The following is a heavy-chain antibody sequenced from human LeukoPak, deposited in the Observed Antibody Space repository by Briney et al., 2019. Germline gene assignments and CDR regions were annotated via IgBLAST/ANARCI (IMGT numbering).Heavy chain of an antibody. D-gene: IGHD3-16*02. CDR1: GGSVSSGSYY. V-gene: IGHV4-61*01. CDR2: IYYSGST. J-gene: IGHJ5*02. CDR3: ARGRPGGARLGELSS. Sequence: KPSETLSLTCTVSGGSVSSGSYYWSWIRQPPGKGLEWIGYIYYSGSTNYNPSLKSRVTISVDTSKNQFSLKLSSVTAADTAVYYCARGRPGGARLGELSSWGQGILATVSS.